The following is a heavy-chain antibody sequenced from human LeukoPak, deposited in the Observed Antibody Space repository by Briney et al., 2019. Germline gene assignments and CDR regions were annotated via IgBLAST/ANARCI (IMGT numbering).Heavy chain of an antibody. CDR3: TTFSFEGYYYMDV. V-gene: IGHV1-24*01. CDR1: GYTLTELS. Sequence: GASVNVSCKVSGYTLTELSMHWVRQAPGKGLEWMGGFDPEDGETIYAQKFQGRVTMTEDTSTDTAYMELSSLRSEDTAVYYCTTFSFEGYYYMDVWGKGTTVTVSS. J-gene: IGHJ6*03. CDR2: FDPEDGET.